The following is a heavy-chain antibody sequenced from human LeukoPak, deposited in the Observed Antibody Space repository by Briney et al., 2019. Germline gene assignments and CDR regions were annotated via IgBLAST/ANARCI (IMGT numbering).Heavy chain of an antibody. CDR3: ARDSDPRIAAAGTWEH. V-gene: IGHV4-30-2*01. CDR1: GGSISSGGYY. Sequence: SQTLSLTCTVSGGSISSGGYYWSWIRQPPGKGLEWIGYIYHSGSTYYNPSLKSRVTISVDRSKNQFSLKLSSVTAADTAVYYCARDSDPRIAAAGTWEHWGQGTLVTVSS. CDR2: IYHSGST. J-gene: IGHJ1*01. D-gene: IGHD6-13*01.